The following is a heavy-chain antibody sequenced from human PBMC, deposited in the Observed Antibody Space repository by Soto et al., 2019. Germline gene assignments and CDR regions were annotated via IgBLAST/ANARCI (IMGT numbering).Heavy chain of an antibody. V-gene: IGHV4-34*01. Sequence: SETLSLTCAVYGASFSGYYWSWIRQPPGKGLEWIGEINHSGSTNYNPSLKSRVTISVDTSKNQFSLKLSSVTAADTAVYYCARHDSSPYEELDYWGQGTLVTVSS. D-gene: IGHD1-26*01. J-gene: IGHJ4*02. CDR3: ARHDSSPYEELDY. CDR1: GASFSGYY. CDR2: INHSGST.